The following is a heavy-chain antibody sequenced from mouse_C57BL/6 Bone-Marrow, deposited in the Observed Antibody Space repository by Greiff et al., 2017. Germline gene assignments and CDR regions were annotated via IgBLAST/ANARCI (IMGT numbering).Heavy chain of an antibody. CDR3: VLKLGRGWFAY. Sequence: QVQLQQPGAELVMPGASVKLSCKASGYTFTSYWMHWVKQRPGQGLEWIGEIDPSDSYTNYNQKFKGKSTLTVDKSSSKAYMQLSSLTSEDSAVYYCVLKLGRGWFAYGGRGTLVTVSA. CDR2: IDPSDSYT. CDR1: GYTFTSYW. D-gene: IGHD4-1*01. J-gene: IGHJ3*01. V-gene: IGHV1-69*01.